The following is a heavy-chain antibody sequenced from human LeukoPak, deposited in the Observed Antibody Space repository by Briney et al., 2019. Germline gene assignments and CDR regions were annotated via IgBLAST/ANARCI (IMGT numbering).Heavy chain of an antibody. CDR2: ISSNGGST. Sequence: GGSLRLSCAASGFTFSSYAMHWVRQAPGKGLEYVSAISSNGGSTYYANSVKGRFTISRDNSKNTLYLQMGSLRAEDMAVYYCARDFLASHFTISCPDYWGQGTLATVSS. D-gene: IGHD2-15*01. V-gene: IGHV3-64*01. J-gene: IGHJ4*02. CDR1: GFTFSSYA. CDR3: ARDFLASHFTISCPDY.